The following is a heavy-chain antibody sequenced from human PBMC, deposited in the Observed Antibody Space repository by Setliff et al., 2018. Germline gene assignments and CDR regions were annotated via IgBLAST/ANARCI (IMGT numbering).Heavy chain of an antibody. CDR1: GGSISSGGFD. Sequence: SETLSLTCSVSGGSISSGGFDWSWIRQSAGRGLEWIGHFHTGGATDYNLSLKSRVTISLDSSKNQFSLRLSSVTAADAAVYFCARESATIGEFPLYYFDKWGQGIPVTVSS. CDR2: FHTGGAT. D-gene: IGHD3-10*01. J-gene: IGHJ4*02. V-gene: IGHV4-61*09. CDR3: ARESATIGEFPLYYFDK.